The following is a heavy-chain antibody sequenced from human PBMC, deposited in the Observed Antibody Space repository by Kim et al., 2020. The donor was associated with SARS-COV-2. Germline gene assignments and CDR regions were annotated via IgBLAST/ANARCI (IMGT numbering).Heavy chain of an antibody. D-gene: IGHD1-26*01. CDR3: AREVAESGRRASDY. J-gene: IGHJ4*02. CDR1: GFTFGSYW. V-gene: IGHV3-74*01. Sequence: GGSLRLSCAASGFTFGSYWMHWVRQAPGKGLVWVSRIQNEGTYTWYADSVKGRFTVSRDNAKNMLYLQLRSLRAEDTAVYFCAREVAESGRRASDYWGQGTLVTVSS. CDR2: IQNEGTYT.